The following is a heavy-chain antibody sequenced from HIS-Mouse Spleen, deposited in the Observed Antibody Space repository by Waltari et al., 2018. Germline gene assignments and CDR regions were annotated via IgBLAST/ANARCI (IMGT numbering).Heavy chain of an antibody. V-gene: IGHV1-18*01. CDR3: ARSESRFLEWLDWFDP. Sequence: QVQLVQSGAEVKKPGASVKVSCKDSGYTFTSYGISWVRQAPGQGLEWMGWISAYNGNTNYAQKLQGRVTMTTDTSTSTAYMELRSLRSDDTAVYYCARSESRFLEWLDWFDPWGQGTLVTVSS. CDR2: ISAYNGNT. CDR1: GYTFTSYG. D-gene: IGHD3-3*01. J-gene: IGHJ5*02.